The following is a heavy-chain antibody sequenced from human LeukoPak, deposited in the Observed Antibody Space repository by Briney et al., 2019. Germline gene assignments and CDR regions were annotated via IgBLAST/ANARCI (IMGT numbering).Heavy chain of an antibody. CDR3: ASNTPLGYCSGGSCYYLDH. D-gene: IGHD2-15*01. Sequence: PSETLSLTCTVSGGSISSDYWSWSRQPPGEGLEWSGYIYYSVSTNYNPSLKSRVTISVDTSKNTSYLKLSSVPAADTAVYSCASNTPLGYCSGGSCYYLDHWGQGTLVTVSS. J-gene: IGHJ4*02. CDR2: IYYSVST. CDR1: GGSISSDY. V-gene: IGHV4-59*12.